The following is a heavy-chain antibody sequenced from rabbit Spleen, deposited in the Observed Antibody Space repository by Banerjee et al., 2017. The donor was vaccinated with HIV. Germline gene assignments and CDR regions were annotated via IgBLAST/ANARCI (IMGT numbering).Heavy chain of an antibody. D-gene: IGHD1-1*01. CDR1: GFSFSSSDY. CDR3: ARDTSSSFSSYGMDL. V-gene: IGHV1S40*01. Sequence: QSLEESGGDLVKPGASLTLTCTASGFSFSSSDYMCWVRQAPGKGLECIACIYGGSSGSTYYASWAKGRFTISKTSSTTVTLQMTRLTAADTATYFCARDTSSSFSSYGMDLWGPGTLVTVS. J-gene: IGHJ6*01. CDR2: IYGGSSGST.